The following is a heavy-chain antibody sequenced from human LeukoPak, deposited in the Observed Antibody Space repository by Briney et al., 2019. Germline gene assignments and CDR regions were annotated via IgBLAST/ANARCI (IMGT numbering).Heavy chain of an antibody. Sequence: ASAKVSCKSSGYTFTSYGISWVRQAPGQGLEWMGWISAYNGNTNYAQKLQGRVTITTDTSTSTAYMELRSLRSDDTAVYYCARGKYCSGGSCPAFDPWGQGTLVTVSS. CDR2: ISAYNGNT. V-gene: IGHV1-18*01. CDR3: ARGKYCSGGSCPAFDP. D-gene: IGHD2-15*01. CDR1: GYTFTSYG. J-gene: IGHJ5*02.